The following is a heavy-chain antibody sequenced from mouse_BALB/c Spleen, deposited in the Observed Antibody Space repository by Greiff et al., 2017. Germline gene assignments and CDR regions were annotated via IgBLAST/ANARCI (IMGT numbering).Heavy chain of an antibody. D-gene: IGHD2-3*01. CDR1: GFTFSSYG. J-gene: IGHJ1*01. CDR2: INSNGGST. CDR3: ARDVYDGYPYWYFDV. V-gene: IGHV5-6-3*01. Sequence: EVQGVESGGGLVQPGGSLKLSCAASGFTFSSYGMSWVRQTPDKRLELVATINSNGGSTYYPDSVKGRFTISRDNAKNTLYLQMSSLKSEDTAMYYCARDVYDGYPYWYFDVWGAGTTVTVSS.